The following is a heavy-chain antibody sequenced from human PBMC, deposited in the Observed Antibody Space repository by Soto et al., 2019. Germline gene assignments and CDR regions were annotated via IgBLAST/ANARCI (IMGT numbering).Heavy chain of an antibody. CDR3: TRDRGSYALHY. CDR2: ISAYNGNT. CDR1: GYTFTSYG. Sequence: QVQLVQSGAEVKKPGASVKVSCKASGYTFTSYGISWVRQAPGQGLEWMGWISAYNGNTNYAQKLQGRVTMTRDTAARPAHMELRRLTSDDMAVYHCTRDRGSYALHYWAPGTLITVSS. J-gene: IGHJ4*02. D-gene: IGHD1-26*01. V-gene: IGHV1-18*03.